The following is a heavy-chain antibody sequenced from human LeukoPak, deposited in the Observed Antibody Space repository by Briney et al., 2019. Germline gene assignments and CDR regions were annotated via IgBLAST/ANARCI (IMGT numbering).Heavy chain of an antibody. CDR3: AKDAKRNYDFWDRFDY. CDR1: GFTFSSYA. J-gene: IGHJ4*02. CDR2: ISGSGGST. D-gene: IGHD3-3*01. Sequence: GGSLRLSCAASGFTFSSYAMRWLRQAPGKGLEWVSAISGSGGSTYYADSVKGRFTISRDNSKNTLYLQTNSLRGEDTALYYCAKDAKRNYDFWDRFDYWGQGTLVTVSS. V-gene: IGHV3-23*01.